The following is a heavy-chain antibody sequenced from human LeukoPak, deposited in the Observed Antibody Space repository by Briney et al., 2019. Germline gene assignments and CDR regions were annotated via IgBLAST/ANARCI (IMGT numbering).Heavy chain of an antibody. D-gene: IGHD3-16*01. CDR2: IGTSSTTI. V-gene: IGHV3-48*01. CDR3: ASTFAGRRE. Sequence: GGSLRLSCAASGFTFSSYTMNWVRQPPGKGLEWVSNIGTSSTTIYYADSVKGRFTISRDNAKSSLYLQMNSLRAEDTAVYYCASTFAGRREWGQGTLVTVSS. J-gene: IGHJ4*02. CDR1: GFTFSSYT.